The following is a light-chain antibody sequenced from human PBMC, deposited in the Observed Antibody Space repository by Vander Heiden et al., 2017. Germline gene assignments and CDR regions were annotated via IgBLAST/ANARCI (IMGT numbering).Light chain of an antibody. Sequence: QSVLTQPPSVSAPPGQTVTISCSGSNSDIGNGYVSWYQQVPGTAPKLLSYDNNRRHSGIPDRLTGSKSGTSDNLQIFEVQTGDEADYVCGTWGSSLSAEGLFGGGTKVTVL. J-gene: IGLJ3*02. V-gene: IGLV1-51*01. CDR2: DNN. CDR3: GTWGSSLSAEGL. CDR1: NSDIGNGY.